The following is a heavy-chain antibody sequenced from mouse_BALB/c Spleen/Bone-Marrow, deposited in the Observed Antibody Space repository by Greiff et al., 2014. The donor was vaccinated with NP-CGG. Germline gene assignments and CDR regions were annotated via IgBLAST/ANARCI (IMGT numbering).Heavy chain of an antibody. V-gene: IGHV1S81*02. CDR3: TRSGPGFAY. CDR1: GYTFTNYF. J-gene: IGHJ3*01. Sequence: VQLQQSGAELVKPGASVKLSCKASGYTFTNYFMYWVKQRPGQGPEWIGEINPNNGGTNFNENFKSKATLTLGKSSSTAYMQLSSLTSEDSAVYYCTRSGPGFAYWGHGTLVTVSA. CDR2: INPNNGGT.